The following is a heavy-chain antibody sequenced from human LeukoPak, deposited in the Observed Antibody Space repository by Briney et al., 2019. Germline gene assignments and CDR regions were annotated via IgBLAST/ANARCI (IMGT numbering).Heavy chain of an antibody. CDR2: ISGSGGST. V-gene: IGHV3-23*01. D-gene: IGHD2-15*01. Sequence: GGSLRLSCAASGFTFSSYAMSWVRQAPGKGLEWVSAISGSGGSTYYADSVKGRFTISGDNSKNTLYLQMNSLRAEDTAVYYGAKDLGYCSGGSCYRIDWYFDLCGRGTLVTVSS. CDR1: GFTFSSYA. J-gene: IGHJ2*01. CDR3: AKDLGYCSGGSCYRIDWYFDL.